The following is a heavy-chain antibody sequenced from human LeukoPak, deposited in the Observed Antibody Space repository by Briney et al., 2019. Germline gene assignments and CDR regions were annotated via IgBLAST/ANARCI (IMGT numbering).Heavy chain of an antibody. CDR1: GGSISSSSYY. CDR3: ARRGYSYGLYFDY. V-gene: IGHV4-39*07. J-gene: IGHJ4*02. Sequence: SETLSLTCTVSGGSISSSSYYWDWIRQPPGKGLEWVGNIYYNGSSYYNPSLKSRVTISVDTSKNQFSLKLSSVTAADTAVYYCARRGYSYGLYFDYWGQGTLVTVSS. CDR2: IYYNGSS. D-gene: IGHD5-18*01.